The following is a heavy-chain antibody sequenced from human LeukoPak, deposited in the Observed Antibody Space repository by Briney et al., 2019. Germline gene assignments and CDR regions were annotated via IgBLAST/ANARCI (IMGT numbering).Heavy chain of an antibody. CDR2: ISASGGTT. D-gene: IGHD2-2*01. Sequence: GGSLRLSFAATGFTLNNNAMSWVRQAPGKGLEWVSAISASGGTTYYADSVKGRFTISRDNSENTLFLQMNSLRAEDTAVYYCAKEPREYCSSTSCPNWFDSWGQGTLVTVSS. V-gene: IGHV3-23*01. CDR1: GFTLNNNA. J-gene: IGHJ5*01. CDR3: AKEPREYCSSTSCPNWFDS.